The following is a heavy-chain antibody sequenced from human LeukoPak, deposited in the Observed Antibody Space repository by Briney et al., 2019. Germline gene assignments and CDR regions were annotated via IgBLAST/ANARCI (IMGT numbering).Heavy chain of an antibody. CDR2: IVASGGST. Sequence: GGSLRLSCVASGFTFSSSGMGWVRQAPGKGLECVSLIVASGGSTDYADSVKGRFTISRDNSKNTLYIQMNSLRAEDTAVYYCAKDGSWGDYYFYFYMDVWGKGTTVTVSS. CDR3: AKDGSWGDYYFYFYMDV. V-gene: IGHV3-23*01. CDR1: GFTFSSSG. D-gene: IGHD3-16*01. J-gene: IGHJ6*03.